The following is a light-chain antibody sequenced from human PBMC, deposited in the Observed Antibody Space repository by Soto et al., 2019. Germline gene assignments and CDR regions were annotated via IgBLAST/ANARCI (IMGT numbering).Light chain of an antibody. CDR3: LQDINYPWT. Sequence: IQMTQSPSTLSASVGDRVTVTCRASQSISSYLNWYQQKPGKPPKVLIYGASNLQSGVPPRFSGSGSGTDFTLAISSLQPEDSATYYCLQDINYPWTFGQGTKVDIK. CDR1: QSISSY. CDR2: GAS. V-gene: IGKV1-6*01. J-gene: IGKJ1*01.